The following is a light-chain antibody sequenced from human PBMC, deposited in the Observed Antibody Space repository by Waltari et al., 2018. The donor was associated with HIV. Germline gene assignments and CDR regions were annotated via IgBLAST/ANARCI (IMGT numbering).Light chain of an antibody. CDR2: DVT. V-gene: IGLV2-23*02. CDR3: CSYAGITTWV. CDR1: SNDLGRYDL. Sequence: QSALTQPASVSGSPGQSITISCTGTSNDLGRYDLFSWYQHQPGRSPNPIIYDVTKWPSGVSHRFSGSKSGATASLTISGLQAEDEADYYCCSYAGITTWVFGGGTKVTVL. J-gene: IGLJ3*02.